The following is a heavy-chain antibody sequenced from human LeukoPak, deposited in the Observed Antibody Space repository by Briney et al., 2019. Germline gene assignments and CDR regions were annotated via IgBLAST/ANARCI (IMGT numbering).Heavy chain of an antibody. J-gene: IGHJ5*01. CDR3: ANLSRPHILDTNSFNS. V-gene: IGHV5-51*01. D-gene: IGHD3-9*01. CDR1: GYSFTSYW. Sequence: RGESLQISCRGSGYSFTSYWIGRVRQMPGKGLEWMGIIYPYDAGDRYSASSEGRVIISADKSINTAYLEWSGMKASDTAMYYCANLSRPHILDTNSFNSWGQGSLVTISS. CDR2: IYPYDAGD.